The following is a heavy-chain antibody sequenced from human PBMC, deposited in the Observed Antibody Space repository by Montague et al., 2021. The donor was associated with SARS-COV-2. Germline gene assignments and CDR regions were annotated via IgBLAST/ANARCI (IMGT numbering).Heavy chain of an antibody. J-gene: IGHJ4*02. V-gene: IGHV4-61*02. Sequence: TLSLTCTVSGGSISSGTYYWSWIRQPAGKGLEWIGRIYTSGTTNYNPSLKSRITISVDTSKNQFSLKLSSVTAADTAVYYCARGGGSDGQRANHFDYWGQGTLVTVSS. CDR1: GGSISSGTYY. D-gene: IGHD5-24*01. CDR3: ARGGGSDGQRANHFDY. CDR2: IYTSGTT.